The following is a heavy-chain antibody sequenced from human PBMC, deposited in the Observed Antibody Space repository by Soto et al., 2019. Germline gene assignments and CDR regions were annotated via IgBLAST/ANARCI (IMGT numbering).Heavy chain of an antibody. CDR3: ARDTSPNDYSNYDDFFVDP. Sequence: GGSLRLSCAASGFTFSSYSMNWVRQAPGKGLEWVSYISSSSSTIYYADSVKGRFTISRDNAKNSLYLQMNSLRDEDTAVYYCARDTSPNDYSNYDDFFVDPWGQGTLVTVSS. V-gene: IGHV3-48*02. J-gene: IGHJ5*02. CDR1: GFTFSSYS. D-gene: IGHD4-4*01. CDR2: ISSSSSTI.